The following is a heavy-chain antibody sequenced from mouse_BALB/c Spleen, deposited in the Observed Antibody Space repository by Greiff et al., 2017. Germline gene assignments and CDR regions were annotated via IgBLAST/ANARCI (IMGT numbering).Heavy chain of an antibody. J-gene: IGHJ4*01. Sequence: QVQLQESGPGLVAPSQSLSITCTVSGFSLTSYGVHWVRQPPGKGLEWLGVIWAGGSTNYNSALMSRLSISKDNSKSQVFLKMNSLQTDDTAMYYCARVTARATLYAMDYWGQGTSVTVSS. CDR1: GFSLTSYG. CDR3: ARVTARATLYAMDY. D-gene: IGHD3-2*01. V-gene: IGHV2-9*02. CDR2: IWAGGST.